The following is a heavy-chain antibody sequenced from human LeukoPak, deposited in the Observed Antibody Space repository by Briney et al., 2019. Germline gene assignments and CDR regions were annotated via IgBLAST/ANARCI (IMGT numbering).Heavy chain of an antibody. D-gene: IGHD5-18*01. V-gene: IGHV4-39*01. CDR3: ARLRGYTSGNPAY. CDR2: IYYSGST. J-gene: IGHJ4*02. CDR1: GGSISSSSYY. Sequence: PSETLSLTCTVSGGSISSSSYYWGWIRQPPGKGLEWIGSIYYSGSTYYNPSLKSRVTISVDTSKNQFSLKLSSVTAADTAVYYCARLRGYTSGNPAYWGQGSLVTVSS.